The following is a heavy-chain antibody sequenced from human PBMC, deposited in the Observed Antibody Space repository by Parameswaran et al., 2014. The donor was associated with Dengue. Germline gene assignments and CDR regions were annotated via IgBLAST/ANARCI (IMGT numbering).Heavy chain of an antibody. V-gene: IGHV4-59*13. Sequence: PGKGLEWIGYIYYSGSTNYNHSLKSRVTISVDTSKNQFSLKLSSVTAADTAVYYCARASSTAPTDYYFDYWGQGTLVTV. CDR3: ARASSTAPTDYYFDY. J-gene: IGHJ4*02. D-gene: IGHD4-17*01. CDR2: IYYSGST.